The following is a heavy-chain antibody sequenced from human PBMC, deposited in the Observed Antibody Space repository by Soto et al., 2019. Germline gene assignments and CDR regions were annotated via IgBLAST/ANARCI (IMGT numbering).Heavy chain of an antibody. CDR2: IVPTVDTS. CDR1: GATFSSYA. CDR3: VRVVAIPGYPDN. Sequence: SVKVSCKTSGATFSSYAITWVRQAPGQGLEWMGGIVPTVDTSTYAQKFQGRVTITADKFTNTVYMELSSLRSDDTAVYYCVRVVAIPGYPDNWG. J-gene: IGHJ4*03. V-gene: IGHV1-69*06. D-gene: IGHD2-15*01.